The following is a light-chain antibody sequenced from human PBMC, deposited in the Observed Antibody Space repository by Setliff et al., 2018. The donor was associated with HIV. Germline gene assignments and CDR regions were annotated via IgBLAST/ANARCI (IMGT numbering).Light chain of an antibody. Sequence: QSVLTQPASVSGSPGQSITISCTGTSSDVGGYNYVSWYQQHPGKAPKLMIFGVSRRPSGVSNRFSGSKSGNTASLTISGLQAEDEADYYCTSYTSSFTYVFGSGTKVTVL. J-gene: IGLJ1*01. CDR1: SSDVGGYNY. CDR2: GVS. CDR3: TSYTSSFTYV. V-gene: IGLV2-14*01.